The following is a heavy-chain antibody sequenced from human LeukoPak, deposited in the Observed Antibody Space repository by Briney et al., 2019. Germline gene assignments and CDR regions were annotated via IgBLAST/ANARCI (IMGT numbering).Heavy chain of an antibody. D-gene: IGHD6-13*01. V-gene: IGHV3-23*01. CDR3: VGASYSSSWYYFDY. Sequence: GGSLRLSCAASGFTFSSYATSWVRQAPGKGLEWVSAISGSGGSTYYADSVKGRFTISRDNSKNTLYLQMNSLRAEDTAVYYCVGASYSSSWYYFDYWGQGTLVTVSS. CDR2: ISGSGGST. J-gene: IGHJ4*02. CDR1: GFTFSSYA.